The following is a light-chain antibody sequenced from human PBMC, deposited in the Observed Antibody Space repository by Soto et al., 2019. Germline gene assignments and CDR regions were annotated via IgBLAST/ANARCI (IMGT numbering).Light chain of an antibody. J-gene: IGKJ1*01. CDR3: TQGTHWPRT. V-gene: IGKV2-30*01. Sequence: DVVLTQSPLSLPVNFGQPASISCRSSKSRGYSDGNTHLSWFHQRPGQSPRRLIYMVSSRDSGVPDRFSGSGSGTDFTLEISRVEAEDVGIYFCTQGTHWPRTFGQGTKVEVK. CDR1: KSRGYSDGNTH. CDR2: MVS.